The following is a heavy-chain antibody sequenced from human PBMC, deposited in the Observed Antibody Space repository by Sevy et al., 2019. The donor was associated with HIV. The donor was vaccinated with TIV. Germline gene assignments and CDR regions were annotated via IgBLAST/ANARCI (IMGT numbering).Heavy chain of an antibody. J-gene: IGHJ5*02. V-gene: IGHV4-34*01. CDR1: DGSFSGYY. Sequence: KQSLTISLTCAVHDGSFSGYYWNWIRQLRGKGLVCIGEINESGITYYNPSLKSRVTISVDTSKKQFSLKLNSVTAADTAVYFCARSPSVVVVPGAPSWFDPWGQGTLVTVSS. D-gene: IGHD2-2*01. CDR2: INESGIT. CDR3: ARSPSVVVVPGAPSWFDP.